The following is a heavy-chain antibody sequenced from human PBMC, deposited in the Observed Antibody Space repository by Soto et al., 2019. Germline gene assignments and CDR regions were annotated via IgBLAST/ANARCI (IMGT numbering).Heavy chain of an antibody. Sequence: EVQLLESGGGLVQPGGSLRLSCVASGFTFGTYAMSWVRQAPGKGLEWVSAISHTGITTYYADSVKGLFTISRDNSKNTLYLQMNSLTAQDTAVYFCAQQSYGGGTYPLLSDSWGQGTRVTVSS. CDR2: ISHTGITT. CDR1: GFTFGTYA. CDR3: AQQSYGGGTYPLLSDS. D-gene: IGHD3-10*01. V-gene: IGHV3-23*01. J-gene: IGHJ4*02.